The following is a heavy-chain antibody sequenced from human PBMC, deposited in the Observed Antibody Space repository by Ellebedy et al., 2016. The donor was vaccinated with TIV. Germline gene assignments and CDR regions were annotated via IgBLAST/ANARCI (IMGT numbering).Heavy chain of an antibody. J-gene: IGHJ6*02. Sequence: DSVKGRFTISRDNARNSLYLQMNSLRAEDPAVYYCAREHVDTGYYYYGMDVWGQGTTVTVSS. V-gene: IGHV3-11*05. CDR3: AREHVDTGYYYYGMDV. D-gene: IGHD3-10*02.